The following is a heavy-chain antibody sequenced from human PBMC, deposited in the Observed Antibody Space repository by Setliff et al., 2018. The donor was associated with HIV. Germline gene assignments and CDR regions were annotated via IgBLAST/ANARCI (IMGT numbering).Heavy chain of an antibody. CDR2: IRSSSGTI. CDR1: YY. J-gene: IGHJ4*02. D-gene: IGHD2-2*01. CDR3: ARDLYQPFDY. Sequence: YYWGWVRQAPGKGLEWVSYIRSSSGTIFYADSVKGRFTISRDNAKNSLYLQMNSLRAEDTAVYYCARDLYQPFDYWGQGTLVTVSS. V-gene: IGHV3-11*01.